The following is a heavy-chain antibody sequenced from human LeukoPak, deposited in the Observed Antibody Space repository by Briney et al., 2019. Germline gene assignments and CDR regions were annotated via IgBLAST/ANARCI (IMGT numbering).Heavy chain of an antibody. J-gene: IGHJ5*02. CDR1: GFTFSSYV. CDR2: ISYDGSNK. D-gene: IGHD2-2*01. Sequence: GRSLRLSCAASGFTFSSYVMHWVRQAPGKRLEWVAVISYDGSNKYYADSVKGRFTISRDNSKNTLYLQMNSLRAEDTAVYYCAKDVPWSDPWGQGTLVTVSS. CDR3: AKDVPWSDP. V-gene: IGHV3-30*18.